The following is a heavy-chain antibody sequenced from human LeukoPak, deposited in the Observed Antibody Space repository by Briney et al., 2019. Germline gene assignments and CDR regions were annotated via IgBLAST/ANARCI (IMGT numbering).Heavy chain of an antibody. Sequence: GRSLRLSCAASGFTFSSYAMHWVRQAPGKGLEYVSAISSNGGSTYYANSVKGRFTISRDNSKNTLYLQMGSLRAEDMAVYYCARVRRFGSGYYSGLDYWGQGTLVTVSS. J-gene: IGHJ4*02. V-gene: IGHV3-64*01. CDR3: ARVRRFGSGYYSGLDY. CDR1: GFTFSSYA. CDR2: ISSNGGST. D-gene: IGHD3-22*01.